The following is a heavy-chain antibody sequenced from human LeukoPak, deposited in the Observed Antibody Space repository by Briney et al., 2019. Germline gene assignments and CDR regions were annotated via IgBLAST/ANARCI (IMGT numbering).Heavy chain of an antibody. CDR2: ISYDGSDK. V-gene: IGHV3-30*14. D-gene: IGHD2-21*02. CDR3: RICGGDCSLIDC. Sequence: GGSLRLSCAASGFTFSSYAMHWVRQAPGKGLEWVAVISYDGSDKYYADSVRGRFTISRDISKNTMYLQMNSLRDEDTAVYYCRICGGDCSLIDCWGRGALVTVSS. J-gene: IGHJ4*02. CDR1: GFTFSSYA.